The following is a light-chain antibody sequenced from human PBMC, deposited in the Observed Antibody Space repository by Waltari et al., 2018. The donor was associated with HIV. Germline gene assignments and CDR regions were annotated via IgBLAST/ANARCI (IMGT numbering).Light chain of an antibody. CDR1: PSTIDGNS. CDR2: NND. Sequence: QPPAVSGAPGRGFNISCSVGPSTIDGNSVIWYRQLPGTAPILLIYNNDQRPSSVPVRFSGSKSATSASLVISGLQSDDEADYYCATWDDTMSVVFGGGTRLTVL. J-gene: IGLJ2*01. V-gene: IGLV1-44*01. CDR3: ATWDDTMSVV.